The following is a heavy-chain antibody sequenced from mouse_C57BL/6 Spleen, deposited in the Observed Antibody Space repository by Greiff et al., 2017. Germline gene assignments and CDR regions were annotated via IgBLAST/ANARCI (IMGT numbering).Heavy chain of an antibody. Sequence: EVMLVESGGGLVKPGGSLKLSCAASGFTFSSYAMSWVRQTPEKRLEWVATISDGGSYTYYPDNVKGRFTISRDNAKNNLYLQMSHLKSEDTAMYYCARAGNYSNPYFDYWGQGTTLTVSS. D-gene: IGHD2-5*01. CDR2: ISDGGSYT. V-gene: IGHV5-4*03. J-gene: IGHJ2*01. CDR1: GFTFSSYA. CDR3: ARAGNYSNPYFDY.